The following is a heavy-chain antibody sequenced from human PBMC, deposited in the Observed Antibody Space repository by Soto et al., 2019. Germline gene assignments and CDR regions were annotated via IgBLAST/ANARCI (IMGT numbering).Heavy chain of an antibody. V-gene: IGHV3-73*01. J-gene: IGHJ4*02. D-gene: IGHD4-4*01. Sequence: PGGSLRLSCVVSGFSLSDSAIHWVRQASGKGLEWVGRVRSKTQNYATEFAASVKERFTISRDESKKTIYLHMSGLKTEDTVVYFCTRHTVDYWGQGTPVPVSS. CDR1: GFSLSDSA. CDR3: TRHTVDY. CDR2: VRSKTQNYAT.